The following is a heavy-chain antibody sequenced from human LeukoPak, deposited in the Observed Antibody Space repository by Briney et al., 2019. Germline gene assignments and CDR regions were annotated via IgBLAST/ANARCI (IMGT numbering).Heavy chain of an antibody. CDR1: GFTSSTYA. D-gene: IGHD6-19*01. J-gene: IGHJ4*02. CDR2: ISNDGSKK. CDR3: ARLGGGGWYLDY. V-gene: IGHV3-30*01. Sequence: PGGSPRLSCAASGFTSSTYAMHWVRQAPGKGLEWVAVISNDGSKKYYADSVKGRFTISRDNSKNTLYLQMNSLRAEDTAVYYCARLGGGGWYLDYWGQGTLVTVSS.